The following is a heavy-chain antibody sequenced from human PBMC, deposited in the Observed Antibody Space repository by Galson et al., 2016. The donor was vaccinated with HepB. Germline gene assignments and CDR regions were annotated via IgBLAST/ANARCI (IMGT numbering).Heavy chain of an antibody. CDR2: ISTSGNSM. Sequence: SLRLSCAASGFTFSDYYMNWIRQAPGKGLEWISFISTSGNSMLYANSVRGRFTISRDNAAKSLYLQMSNLRAEDTAVYYCARDLPDDSVEYFDVFDLWGQGTRVTVSS. CDR1: GFTFSDYY. J-gene: IGHJ3*01. D-gene: IGHD4-17*01. V-gene: IGHV3-11*01. CDR3: ARDLPDDSVEYFDVFDL.